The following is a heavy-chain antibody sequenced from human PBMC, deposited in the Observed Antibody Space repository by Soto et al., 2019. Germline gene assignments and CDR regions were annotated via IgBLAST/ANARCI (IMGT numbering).Heavy chain of an antibody. J-gene: IGHJ5*02. V-gene: IGHV4-31*11. D-gene: IGHD3-10*01. CDR3: ARVGAWDWFDP. Sequence: SETLSLTCAVSGGSISSGGYYWSWIRQHPGKGLEWIGYIYYSGSTYYNPSLKSRVTISVDTSKNQFSLKLSSVTAADTAVYYCARVGAWDWFDPWGQGTLVTVSS. CDR1: GGSISSGGYY. CDR2: IYYSGST.